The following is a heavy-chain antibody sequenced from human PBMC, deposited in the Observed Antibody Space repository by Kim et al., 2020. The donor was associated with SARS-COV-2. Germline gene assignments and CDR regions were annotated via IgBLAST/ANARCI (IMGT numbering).Heavy chain of an antibody. Sequence: ASVKVSCKTSGYTFSNYGFSWVRQAPGQGLEWMGWISAYNDNTNYAEKCQGRVFMTTDTATRTAYMDLRSLTSDDTAVYYCAREGYYHGSGTYSPPKYYGMDVWGQGTTVIVSS. CDR1: GYTFSNYG. CDR2: ISAYNDNT. J-gene: IGHJ6*02. V-gene: IGHV1-18*01. CDR3: AREGYYHGSGTYSPPKYYGMDV. D-gene: IGHD3-10*01.